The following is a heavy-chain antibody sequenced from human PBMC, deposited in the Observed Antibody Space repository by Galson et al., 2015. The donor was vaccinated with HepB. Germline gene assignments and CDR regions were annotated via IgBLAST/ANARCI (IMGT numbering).Heavy chain of an antibody. CDR3: ARDEAAAGTVNYYYYMDV. D-gene: IGHD6-13*01. Sequence: SVKVSCKASGYTFTSYAMNWVRQAPGQGLEWMGWINTNTGNPTYAQGFTGRFVFSLDTSVSTAYLQISSLKAEDTAVYYCARDEAAAGTVNYYYYMDVWGKGTTVTVSS. CDR1: GYTFTSYA. J-gene: IGHJ6*03. V-gene: IGHV7-4-1*02. CDR2: INTNTGNP.